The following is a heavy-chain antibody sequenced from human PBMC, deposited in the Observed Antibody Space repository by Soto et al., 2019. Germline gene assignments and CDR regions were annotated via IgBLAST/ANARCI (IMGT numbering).Heavy chain of an antibody. J-gene: IGHJ4*02. D-gene: IGHD2-2*01. Sequence: SETLSLTCTVSGGSISSGGYYWSWLRQHPGKGLEWIGYIYYSGNTYYNPSLKSRVTISVDTSKNQFSLKLSSVTAADTAVYYCARHRYCSSTTCYVRFFDYWGQGTLVTVSS. V-gene: IGHV4-31*03. CDR3: ARHRYCSSTTCYVRFFDY. CDR2: IYYSGNT. CDR1: GGSISSGGYY.